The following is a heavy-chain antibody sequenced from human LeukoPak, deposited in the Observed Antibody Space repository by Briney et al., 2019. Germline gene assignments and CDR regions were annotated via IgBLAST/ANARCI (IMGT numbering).Heavy chain of an antibody. Sequence: GGSLRLSYAACGFTFSSYSMNWVRHTPGKGLQWVSYISSSGTTIYYADSVKGRFTISRDNVKNSLYLQMDSLRDEDTAIYYCARMDRGAYNSPYYFDYWGQGTLVTVSS. CDR3: ARMDRGAYNSPYYFDY. J-gene: IGHJ4*02. D-gene: IGHD5-24*01. CDR1: GFTFSSYS. CDR2: ISSSGTTI. V-gene: IGHV3-48*02.